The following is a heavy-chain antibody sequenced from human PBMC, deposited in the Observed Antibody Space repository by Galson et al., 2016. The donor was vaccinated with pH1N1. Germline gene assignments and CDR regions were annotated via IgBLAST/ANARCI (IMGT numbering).Heavy chain of an antibody. CDR1: GFTFIAFE. D-gene: IGHD2-2*01. V-gene: IGHV3-48*03. J-gene: IGHJ6*03. CDR2: ISTSGSDI. CDR3: VRVRLDGLSSWPPFSHFYYMDV. Sequence: SLRLSCAASGFTFIAFEMNWVRQAPGKGLEWVSFISTSGSDIQYADSVKGRFTVSRDNAKNSVYLQMNRLRVEDTAVYYCVRVRLDGLSSWPPFSHFYYMDVWGRRTTVSVSS.